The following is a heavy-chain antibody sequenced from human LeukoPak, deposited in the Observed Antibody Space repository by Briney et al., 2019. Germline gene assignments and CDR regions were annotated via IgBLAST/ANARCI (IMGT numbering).Heavy chain of an antibody. V-gene: IGHV6-1*01. J-gene: IGHJ5*02. CDR2: TYYRSKWYN. Sequence: SQTLSLTCALSGDSVSSTSAAWDWVRQSPSRGLEWLGRTYYRSKWYNDYALSVKSRITINPDTSNNHFSLQLTSVTPEDTAVYYCARSGSGWNNWFDPWGQGTLVTVSS. CDR1: GDSVSSTSAA. CDR3: ARSGSGWNNWFDP. D-gene: IGHD6-19*01.